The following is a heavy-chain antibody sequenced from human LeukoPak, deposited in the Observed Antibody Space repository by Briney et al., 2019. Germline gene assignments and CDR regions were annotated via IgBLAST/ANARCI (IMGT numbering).Heavy chain of an antibody. CDR1: GGTFSSYA. CDR2: IIPILGIA. V-gene: IGHV1-69*04. Sequence: SVKVSCKASGGTFSSYAISWVRQAPGQGLEWMGRIIPILGIANYAQKFQGRVTITADKSTSTAYMELSSLRSEDTAVYYCARGAGGYSGYEWGYGMDVWGQGTTVTVSS. CDR3: ARGAGGYSGYEWGYGMDV. J-gene: IGHJ6*02. D-gene: IGHD5-12*01.